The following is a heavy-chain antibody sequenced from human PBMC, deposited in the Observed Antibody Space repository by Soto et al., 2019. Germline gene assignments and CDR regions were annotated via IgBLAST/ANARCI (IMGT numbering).Heavy chain of an antibody. Sequence: LGESLKISCKGSGYSFSTYWISWVRQVPGKALEWMGSFDPINSDSKYSPSFQGHVTIAADKSITTAYLQWSSLKASDTAMYYCARHGRGYSGYENNWFDPWGQGTLVTVSS. CDR3: ARHGRGYSGYENNWFDP. CDR2: FDPINSDS. J-gene: IGHJ5*02. CDR1: GYSFSTYW. D-gene: IGHD5-12*01. V-gene: IGHV5-10-1*01.